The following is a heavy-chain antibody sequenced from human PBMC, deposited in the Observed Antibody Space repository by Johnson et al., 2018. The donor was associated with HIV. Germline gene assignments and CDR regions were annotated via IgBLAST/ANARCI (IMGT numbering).Heavy chain of an antibody. V-gene: IGHV3-13*01. CDR2: IGTAGDT. J-gene: IGHJ3*02. Sequence: VQLVESGGGLVQPGGSLRLSCAASGFTFSSYDMHWVRQATGKGLEWVSAIGTAGDTYYPGSVKGRFTISRENAKNSLYLQMNSLRAGDTAVYFCSMRDPWVENGSFDIWGQWTMVTVSS. D-gene: IGHD5-24*01. CDR3: SMRDPWVENGSFDI. CDR1: GFTFSSYD.